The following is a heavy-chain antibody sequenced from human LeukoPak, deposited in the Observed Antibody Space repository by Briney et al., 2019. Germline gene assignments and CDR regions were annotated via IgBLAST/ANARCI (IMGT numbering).Heavy chain of an antibody. V-gene: IGHV4-39*01. J-gene: IGHJ4*02. Sequence: PSETLPLTCTVSGGSISSSSYYWGWIRQPPGKGLEWIGSIYYSGSTYYNPSLKSRVTISVDTSKNQFSLKLSSVTAADTAVYYCARQGDYGDYYFDYWGQGTLVTVSS. D-gene: IGHD4-17*01. CDR1: GGSISSSSYY. CDR2: IYYSGST. CDR3: ARQGDYGDYYFDY.